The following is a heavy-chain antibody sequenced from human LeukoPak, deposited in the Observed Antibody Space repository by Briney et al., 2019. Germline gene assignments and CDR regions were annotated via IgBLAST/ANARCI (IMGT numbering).Heavy chain of an antibody. J-gene: IGHJ4*02. CDR3: ARGGYGDYVGLYYFDY. CDR1: GGSISSYY. CDR2: IYYSGST. D-gene: IGHD4-17*01. Sequence: SETLSLTCTVSGGSISSYYWSWIRQPPGKGLEWIGYIYYSGSTNYNPSLKSRVTISVDTSKNQFSLKLSSVTAADTAVYYCARGGYGDYVGLYYFDYWGQGTLVTVSS. V-gene: IGHV4-59*01.